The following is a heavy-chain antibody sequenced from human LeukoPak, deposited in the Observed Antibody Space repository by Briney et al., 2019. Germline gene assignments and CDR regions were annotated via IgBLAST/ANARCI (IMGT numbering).Heavy chain of an antibody. Sequence: GGSLRRSCVASGFPFSNYWMSWVRQAPGKALERVANIKEDGSENYYMDSVKGRFIIARDNVKNSLYLQLNSLGAEDTAVYYCARDRGWQTFDYWGQGSLVTVSS. CDR3: ARDRGWQTFDY. CDR1: GFPFSNYW. CDR2: IKEDGSEN. V-gene: IGHV3-7*01. D-gene: IGHD5-24*01. J-gene: IGHJ4*02.